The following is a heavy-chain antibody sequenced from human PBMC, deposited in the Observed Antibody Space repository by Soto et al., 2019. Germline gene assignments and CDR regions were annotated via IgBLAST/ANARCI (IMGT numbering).Heavy chain of an antibody. CDR2: ISSSSSYI. J-gene: IGHJ6*02. Sequence: PGGSLRLSCAASGFTFSSYSMNWVRQAPGKGLEWVSSISSSSSYIYYADSVKGRFTISRDNAKNSLYLQMNSLRAEDTAVYYCARGYDSGDYYYYGMDVWGQGTTVTVSS. D-gene: IGHD5-12*01. CDR3: ARGYDSGDYYYYGMDV. V-gene: IGHV3-21*01. CDR1: GFTFSSYS.